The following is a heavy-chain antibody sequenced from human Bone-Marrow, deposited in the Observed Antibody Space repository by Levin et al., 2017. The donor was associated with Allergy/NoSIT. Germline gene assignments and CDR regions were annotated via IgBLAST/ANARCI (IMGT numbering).Heavy chain of an antibody. D-gene: IGHD3-22*01. J-gene: IGHJ5*02. CDR2: ISSSGSTI. Sequence: GESLKISCAASGFTFSDYYMSWIRQAPGKGLEWVSYISSSGSTIYYADSVKGRFTISRDNAKNSLYLQMNSLRAEDTAVYYCAREGADSSGYSGWFDPWGQGTLVTVSS. CDR1: GFTFSDYY. V-gene: IGHV3-11*01. CDR3: AREGADSSGYSGWFDP.